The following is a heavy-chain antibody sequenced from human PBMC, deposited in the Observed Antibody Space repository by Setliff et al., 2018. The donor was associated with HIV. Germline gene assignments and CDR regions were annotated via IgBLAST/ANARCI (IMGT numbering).Heavy chain of an antibody. CDR1: GFTFGDFT. V-gene: IGHV3-49*04. D-gene: IGHD3-22*01. CDR3: SRQRDFYHDRAPLDR. J-gene: IGHJ5*02. CDR2: IKSQAYGATT. Sequence: PGGSLRLSCKVSGFTFGDFTFTWVRQVPGKGLEWLGFIKSQAYGATTQYATSVKDRLTISRADSESVAYLQMKSLTSEDTGVYYCSRQRDFYHDRAPLDRWGRGTLVTVSS.